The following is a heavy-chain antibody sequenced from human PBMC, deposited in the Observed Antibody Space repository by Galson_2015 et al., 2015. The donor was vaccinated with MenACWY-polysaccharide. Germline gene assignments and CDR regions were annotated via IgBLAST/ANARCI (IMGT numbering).Heavy chain of an antibody. Sequence: SLRLSCAASGFCFRSNRMTWVRQAPGKGLEWVANINQDGSKKDYLDSMKGRFTISRDNVKNTLHLQVNSLRVEDTAVYYCARHFDCAIDYWGQGTLVTVSS. V-gene: IGHV3-7*01. CDR1: GFCFRSNR. CDR3: ARHFDCAIDY. CDR2: INQDGSKK. J-gene: IGHJ4*02. D-gene: IGHD2-21*02.